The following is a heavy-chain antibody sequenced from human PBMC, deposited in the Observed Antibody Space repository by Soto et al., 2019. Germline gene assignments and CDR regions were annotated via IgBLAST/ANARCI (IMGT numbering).Heavy chain of an antibody. CDR2: TTYSGTT. J-gene: IGHJ4*02. V-gene: IGHV4-59*01. Sequence: QVQLQESGPGQVKPSETLSLTCAVSGESISNFYWNWIRQTPGKGLEWIGKTTYSGTTTYNPSLKSRVTISVDTSKNQFSLKLTSVTAADTAVYYCAAGGEFEAQDFDFWGQGTLVTVSS. CDR3: AAGGEFEAQDFDF. D-gene: IGHD3-16*01. CDR1: GESISNFY.